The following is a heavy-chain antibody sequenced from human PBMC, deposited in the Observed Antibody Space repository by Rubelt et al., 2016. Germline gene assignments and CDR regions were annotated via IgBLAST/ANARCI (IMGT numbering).Heavy chain of an antibody. CDR1: GFNLRDYW. J-gene: IGHJ4*02. Sequence: EVQLVESGGGLVQPGGSLRLSCAASGFNLRDYWMHWVRQDPGKGLEWVANIKEDGSEEYYVSYVLDRFNSSRDNAKNSLYQQMNSLRVEDTAVYYCAPGPPHDYWGQGTLVTVSS. V-gene: IGHV3-7*03. CDR2: IKEDGSEE. CDR3: APGPPHDY.